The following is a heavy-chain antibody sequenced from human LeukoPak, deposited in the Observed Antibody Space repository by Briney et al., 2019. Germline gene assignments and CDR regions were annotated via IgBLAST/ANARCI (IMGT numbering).Heavy chain of an antibody. Sequence: TLSLTCTVSGGSISSGGYYWSWIRQPPGKGLEWIGYIYHSGSTYYNPSLQSRVTISVDRSKNQFSLKLSSVTAADTAVYYCARWIAAAGTNYFDYWGQGTLVTVSS. V-gene: IGHV4-30-2*01. CDR2: IYHSGST. CDR3: ARWIAAAGTNYFDY. CDR1: GGSISSGGYY. D-gene: IGHD6-13*01. J-gene: IGHJ4*02.